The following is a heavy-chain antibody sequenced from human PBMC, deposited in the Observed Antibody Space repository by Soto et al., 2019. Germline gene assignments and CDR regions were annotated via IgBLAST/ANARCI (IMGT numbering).Heavy chain of an antibody. V-gene: IGHV3-23*01. D-gene: IGHD3-10*01. CDR1: GFTFSSYA. CDR2: ISGSGGST. Sequence: GGSLRLSCAASGFTFSSYAMSWVRQAPGKGLEWVSAISGSGGSTYYADSVKGQFTISRDNSKNTLYLQMNSLRAEDTAVYYCAKEEGGYGSGSYYFDYWGQGTLVTVSS. J-gene: IGHJ4*02. CDR3: AKEEGGYGSGSYYFDY.